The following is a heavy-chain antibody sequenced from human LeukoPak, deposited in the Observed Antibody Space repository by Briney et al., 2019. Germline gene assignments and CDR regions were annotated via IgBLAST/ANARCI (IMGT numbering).Heavy chain of an antibody. CDR3: AKDASSSWFFDY. V-gene: IGHV3-30*18. CDR2: ISYDGSNK. CDR1: GFTFSSYG. Sequence: GRSLRLSCAASGFTFSSYGMHWVRQAPGKGLEWVAVISYDGSNKYYADSVKGRFTIPRDNSKNTLYLQMNSLRAEDTAVYYCAKDASSSWFFDYWGQGTLVTVSS. D-gene: IGHD6-13*01. J-gene: IGHJ4*02.